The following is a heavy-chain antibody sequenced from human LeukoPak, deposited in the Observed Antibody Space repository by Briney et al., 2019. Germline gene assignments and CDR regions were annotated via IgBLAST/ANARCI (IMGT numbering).Heavy chain of an antibody. CDR3: ARGGPMVRGPKDS. Sequence: PGRSLRLSCAASGFSFSSFAMHWVSQAPGKGLEWVTMISYDGDNEYYVDSVRGRFTISRDNSKNTMYLQMNSLRPEDTAVYYCARGGPMVRGPKDSRGLGTLVAVSS. D-gene: IGHD3-10*01. V-gene: IGHV3-30*04. CDR2: ISYDGDNE. CDR1: GFSFSSFA. J-gene: IGHJ4*02.